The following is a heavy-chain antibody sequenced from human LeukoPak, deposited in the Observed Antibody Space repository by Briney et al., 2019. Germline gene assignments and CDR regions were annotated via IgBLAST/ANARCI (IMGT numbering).Heavy chain of an antibody. D-gene: IGHD3-16*01. J-gene: IGHJ5*02. V-gene: IGHV4-4*07. CDR3: ARDVTPIGASLFDP. Sequence: SETLSLTCTVSGGSISSYYWSWIRQPAGKGLEWIGRIYTSGSTNYNPSLKSRVTMSVDTSKNRFSLKLSSVTAADTAVYYCARDVTPIGASLFDPWGQGTLVTVSS. CDR1: GGSISSYY. CDR2: IYTSGST.